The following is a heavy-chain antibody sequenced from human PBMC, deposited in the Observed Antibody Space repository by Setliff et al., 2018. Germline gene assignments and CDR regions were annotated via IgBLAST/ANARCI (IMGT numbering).Heavy chain of an antibody. Sequence: PSETLSLTCTAYGGTFSDYYWTWIRQPPGKGLEWIGEINHSGTTNYNPSLKSRVTISVDTSKNQFSLTMSSVTAADAAVYYCAGSTVTQVDYWGQGTLVTVSS. V-gene: IGHV4-34*08. D-gene: IGHD4-17*01. CDR2: INHSGTT. CDR1: GGTFSDYY. CDR3: AGSTVTQVDY. J-gene: IGHJ4*02.